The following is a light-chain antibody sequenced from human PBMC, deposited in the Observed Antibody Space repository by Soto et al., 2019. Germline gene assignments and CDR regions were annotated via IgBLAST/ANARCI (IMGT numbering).Light chain of an antibody. CDR2: DNS. Sequence: QSVLTQPPSLSGAPGQRVTISCSGSRSNIGAGYDVHWYQHLPGTAPKVLIFDNSNRPSGVPDRFSGSKSGTSASLAITGLQAEDEAVYYCHSYDVSLRGPAFGGGTKVTVL. CDR1: RSNIGAGYD. J-gene: IGLJ2*01. V-gene: IGLV1-40*01. CDR3: HSYDVSLRGPA.